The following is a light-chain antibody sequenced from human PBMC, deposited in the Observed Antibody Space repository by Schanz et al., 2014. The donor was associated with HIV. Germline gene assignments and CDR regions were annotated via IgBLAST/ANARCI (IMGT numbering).Light chain of an antibody. CDR2: GAS. CDR1: QSVSSN. Sequence: EIVLTQSPGTLSLSLGERATLSCRASQSVSSNLAWYQQKPGQAPRLLIYGASTRATGIPARFSGSGSGTEFTLTISSLQSEDFAVYYCQQYNNWPPYTFGQGTKLDIK. J-gene: IGKJ2*01. V-gene: IGKV3-15*01. CDR3: QQYNNWPPYT.